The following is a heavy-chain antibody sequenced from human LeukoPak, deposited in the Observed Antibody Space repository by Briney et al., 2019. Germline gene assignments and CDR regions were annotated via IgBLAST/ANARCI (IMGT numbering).Heavy chain of an antibody. D-gene: IGHD2-21*01. CDR1: GGSISSSTYS. Sequence: PSETLSLTCTVSGGSISSSTYSWGWIRQPPGKGLEWIGIVSFSGSTHYNPSLKSRLYISIDTSKKQFSLRLSSVTAADTAAYYCARHSGLGVVSPYSDYWGQGTLVTVSS. V-gene: IGHV4-39*01. CDR3: ARHSGLGVVSPYSDY. J-gene: IGHJ4*02. CDR2: VSFSGST.